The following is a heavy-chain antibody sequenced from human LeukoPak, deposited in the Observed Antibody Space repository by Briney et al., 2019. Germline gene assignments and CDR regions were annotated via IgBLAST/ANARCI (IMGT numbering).Heavy chain of an antibody. J-gene: IGHJ4*02. D-gene: IGHD1-20*01. V-gene: IGHV3-53*01. CDR2: IYSGGST. CDR1: GFTVSSNY. CDR3: ARRRYNWNAIDY. Sequence: GGSLRLSCAASGFTVSSNYMSWVRQAPGKGLEWVSIIYSGGSTYYADSAKGRFTISRDNSKNTLYLQMNNLRAEDTAVYYCARRRYNWNAIDYWGQGTLVTVSS.